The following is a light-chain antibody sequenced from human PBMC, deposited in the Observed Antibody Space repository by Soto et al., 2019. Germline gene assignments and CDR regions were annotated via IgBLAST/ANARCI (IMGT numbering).Light chain of an antibody. V-gene: IGKV3-20*01. Sequence: EIVLTQSPGTLSLSPGERATLSCRASQSVAGSYVAWYQQKPGQAPRLLIFGTSTRATGIPDRFSGSGSGTVFTLIISRLLSGEFVVSYCQQYGGSPLFTFGPGTKVDVK. CDR2: GTS. CDR1: QSVAGSY. J-gene: IGKJ3*01. CDR3: QQYGGSPLFT.